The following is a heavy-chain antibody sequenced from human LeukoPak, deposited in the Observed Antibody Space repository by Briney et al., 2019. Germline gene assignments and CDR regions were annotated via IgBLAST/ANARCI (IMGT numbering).Heavy chain of an antibody. J-gene: IGHJ4*02. Sequence: GGSLRLSCAASGFTFSDYYMSWIRQAPGKGLEWISYISGSGSPIYYADAVKGRFTISRDNAKNPLYLQMNSLRAEDTAVYYCARRSGNYHADFDYWGQGTLVTVSS. CDR3: ARRSGNYHADFDY. CDR1: GFTFSDYY. D-gene: IGHD1-26*01. CDR2: ISGSGSPI. V-gene: IGHV3-11*01.